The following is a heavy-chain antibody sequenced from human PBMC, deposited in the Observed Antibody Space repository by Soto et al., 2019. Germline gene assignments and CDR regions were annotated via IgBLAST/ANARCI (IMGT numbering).Heavy chain of an antibody. CDR1: GFTFSNAW. V-gene: IGHV3-15*07. CDR3: TTEADYGDEGFDY. Sequence: PGGSRRLSWAASGFTFSNAWMNWVRQAPGKGLEWVGRIKSKTDGGTTDYDAPVKGRFTISRDDSKNTLYLQMNSLKTEDTAVYYCTTEADYGDEGFDYWGQGTLVTVSS. D-gene: IGHD4-17*01. J-gene: IGHJ4*02. CDR2: IKSKTDGGTT.